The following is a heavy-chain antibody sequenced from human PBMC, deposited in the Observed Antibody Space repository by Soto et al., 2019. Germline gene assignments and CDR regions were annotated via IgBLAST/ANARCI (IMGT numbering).Heavy chain of an antibody. CDR3: ARTDTGGTYFEF. V-gene: IGHV3-33*08. D-gene: IGHD3-16*01. CDR2: ISYLGTKT. J-gene: IGHJ4*02. Sequence: GGSLRLSCADSGFTFSEYDMHWVRQAPGKGLEWVALISYLGTKTDYADSVKGRFTISRDNFKKTVSLQMESLRAEDSAVYFCARTDTGGTYFEFWGRGTLVTVSS. CDR1: GFTFSEYD.